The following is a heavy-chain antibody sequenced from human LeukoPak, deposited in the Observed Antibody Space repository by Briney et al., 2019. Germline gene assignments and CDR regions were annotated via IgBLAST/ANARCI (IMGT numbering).Heavy chain of an antibody. CDR2: ISTSSSYI. D-gene: IGHD4-17*01. CDR1: GFTFSSYS. Sequence: GGSLRLSCAASGFTFSSYSMNWVRQAPGKGLEWVSSISTSSSYIYYADSVKGRFTISRDNAKKSLYLQLNSLRAEDTAVYYCARGGDYGDYVFGEWFDPWGQGTLVTVSS. J-gene: IGHJ5*02. CDR3: ARGGDYGDYVFGEWFDP. V-gene: IGHV3-21*01.